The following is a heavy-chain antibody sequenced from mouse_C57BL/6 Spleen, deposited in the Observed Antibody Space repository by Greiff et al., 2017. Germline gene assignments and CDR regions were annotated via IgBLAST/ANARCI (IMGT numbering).Heavy chain of an antibody. CDR1: GYAFSSSW. D-gene: IGHD2-12*01. CDR3: GLAYYSYYRAMDY. CDR2: IYPGDGDT. V-gene: IGHV1-82*01. J-gene: IGHJ4*01. Sequence: VQLQQSGPELVKPGALVKISCKASGYAFSSSWMNWVKQRPGQGLEWIGRIYPGDGDTNYNGKFTGTATLTADKSSSTTYMQHSSLTTEDYAVYYCGLAYYSYYRAMDYWGQGTSVTVSS.